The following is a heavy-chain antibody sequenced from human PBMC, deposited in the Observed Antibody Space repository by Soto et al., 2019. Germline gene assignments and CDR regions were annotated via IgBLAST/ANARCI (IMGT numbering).Heavy chain of an antibody. D-gene: IGHD6-19*01. CDR2: ISGSGGST. J-gene: IGHJ1*01. V-gene: IGHV3-23*01. CDR3: AKVRRGSGWSHAEYFQH. CDR1: LFTFSSYA. Sequence: SLRLSCSASLFTFSSYAMSWVLHSPFKLLEFVSAISGSGGSTYYADSVKGRFTISRDNSKNTLYLQTNSLRAEDTAVYYCAKVRRGSGWSHAEYFQHWGQGTLVTVSS.